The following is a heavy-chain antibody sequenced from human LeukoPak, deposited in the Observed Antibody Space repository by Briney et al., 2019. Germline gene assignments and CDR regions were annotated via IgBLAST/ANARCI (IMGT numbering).Heavy chain of an antibody. J-gene: IGHJ4*02. V-gene: IGHV3-23*01. CDR3: AKDWGSYCSSTSCTNFDY. D-gene: IGHD2-2*01. Sequence: GGSLRLSCAASGFTFSSYAMSWVRQAPGKGLEWVSAISGSGGSTYYADSVKGRFTISRVNSKNTLYLQMNSLRAEDTAVYYCAKDWGSYCSSTSCTNFDYWGQGTLVTVSS. CDR2: ISGSGGST. CDR1: GFTFSSYA.